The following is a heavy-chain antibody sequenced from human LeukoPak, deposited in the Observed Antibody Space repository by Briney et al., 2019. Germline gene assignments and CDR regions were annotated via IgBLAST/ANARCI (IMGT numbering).Heavy chain of an antibody. J-gene: IGHJ4*02. CDR3: AKARGATYGTYYFDY. Sequence: GGSLRLSCAASGFTFSSYAMNWVRQAPGKGLEWVSISGSGGDTYYADSVKGRFTISRDNSKNTLYLQMDSLRAEDTAVYYCAKARGATYGTYYFDYWGQGTLVTVSS. V-gene: IGHV3-23*01. CDR1: GFTFSSYA. CDR2: SGSGGDT. D-gene: IGHD4/OR15-4a*01.